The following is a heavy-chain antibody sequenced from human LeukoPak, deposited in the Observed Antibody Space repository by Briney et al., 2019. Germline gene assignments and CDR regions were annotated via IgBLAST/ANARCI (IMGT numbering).Heavy chain of an antibody. J-gene: IGHJ4*02. CDR2: ISGSGDRT. D-gene: IGHD3-9*01. CDR3: AKDQSYFDPSAYQGPIDY. CDR1: GFRFSTYG. Sequence: GGSLRLSCADSGFRFSTYGMTWVRQAPGKGLEWVSSISGSGDRTFYADSVKGRFTISRDNSKNTLYLQLNSLRSEDTAVYYCAKDQSYFDPSAYQGPIDYWGQGALVTVSS. V-gene: IGHV3-23*01.